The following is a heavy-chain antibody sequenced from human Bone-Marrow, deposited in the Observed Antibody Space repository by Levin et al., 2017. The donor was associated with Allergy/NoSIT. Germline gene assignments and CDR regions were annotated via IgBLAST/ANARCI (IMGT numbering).Heavy chain of an antibody. CDR1: GFTFSSYA. CDR2: ISGSGGST. V-gene: IGHV3-23*01. CDR3: AKEPKGAVAGNFDY. J-gene: IGHJ4*02. D-gene: IGHD6-19*01. Sequence: GESLKISCAASGFTFSSYAMSWVRQAPGKGLEWVSAISGSGGSTYYADSVKGRFTISRDNSKNTLYLQMNSLRAEDTAVYYCAKEPKGAVAGNFDYWGQGTLVTVSS.